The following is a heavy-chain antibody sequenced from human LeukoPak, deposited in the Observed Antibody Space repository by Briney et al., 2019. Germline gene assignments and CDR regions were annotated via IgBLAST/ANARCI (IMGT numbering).Heavy chain of an antibody. V-gene: IGHV3-30-3*01. Sequence: GGSLRLSCAASGFTFSSYAMRWVREAPGRGLEWVAVISYDGSNKYYADSVKGRFTISRDNSKNTLYLQMNSLRAEDTAVYYCASTGDFDYWGQGTLVTVSS. J-gene: IGHJ4*02. CDR3: ASTGDFDY. D-gene: IGHD3-10*01. CDR1: GFTFSSYA. CDR2: ISYDGSNK.